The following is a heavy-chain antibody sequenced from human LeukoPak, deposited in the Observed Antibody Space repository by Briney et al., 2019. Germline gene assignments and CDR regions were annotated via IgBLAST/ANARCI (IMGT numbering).Heavy chain of an antibody. CDR2: ISSSSSYI. Sequence: GGSLRLSCAASGFTFSSYSMNWVRQAPGKGLEWVSSISSSSSYIYYADSVKGRFTISRDNAKNSLYLQMNSLRAEDTAVYYCAGDRGLYSSSRYFQHWGQGTLVTVSS. D-gene: IGHD6-6*01. CDR1: GFTFSSYS. CDR3: AGDRGLYSSSRYFQH. V-gene: IGHV3-21*01. J-gene: IGHJ1*01.